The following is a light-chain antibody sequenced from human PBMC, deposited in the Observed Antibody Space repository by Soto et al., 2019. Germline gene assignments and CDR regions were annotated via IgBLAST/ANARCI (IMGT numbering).Light chain of an antibody. Sequence: EIVMTHSPATLSVSPGERATLSCRASQSVNSNLAWYQQKPGQAPRLLIYGASTRATGIPARFSGSGSETEFTLTISRLQSEDFAVYSCQEYNSWPPYTFGQGTKVDIK. J-gene: IGKJ2*01. CDR2: GAS. CDR3: QEYNSWPPYT. V-gene: IGKV3-15*01. CDR1: QSVNSN.